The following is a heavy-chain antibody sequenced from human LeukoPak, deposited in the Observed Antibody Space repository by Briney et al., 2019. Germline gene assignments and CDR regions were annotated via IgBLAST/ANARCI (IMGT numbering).Heavy chain of an antibody. D-gene: IGHD2-2*01. CDR1: GFTFSSHG. J-gene: IGHJ4*02. Sequence: PGGSLRLSCVASGFTFSSHGMNWVRQAPGKGLEWVSGIIPSGHTTYYADSVRGRFTISRDNSRNTVYLQMNSLRAEDTAVYYCARASTFDYWGQGTLVTVSS. V-gene: IGHV3-23*01. CDR3: ARASTFDY. CDR2: IIPSGHTT.